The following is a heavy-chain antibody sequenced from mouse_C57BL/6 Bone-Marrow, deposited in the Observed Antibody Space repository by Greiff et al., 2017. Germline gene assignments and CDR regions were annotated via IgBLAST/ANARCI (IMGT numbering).Heavy chain of an antibody. CDR2: IDPSDSYT. J-gene: IGHJ1*03. Sequence: VQLQQPGAELVMPGASVKLSCKASGYTFTSYWMHWVKQRPGQGLEWIGEIDPSDSYTNYNQKFKGKSTLTVDKSSSTAYMQLSSLTSEDSAVYYCARLGGSSYWYFDVWGTGTTVTVSS. V-gene: IGHV1-69*01. D-gene: IGHD1-1*01. CDR3: ARLGGSSYWYFDV. CDR1: GYTFTSYW.